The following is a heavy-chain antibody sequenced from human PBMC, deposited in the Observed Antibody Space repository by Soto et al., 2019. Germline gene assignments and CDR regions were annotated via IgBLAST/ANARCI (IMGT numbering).Heavy chain of an antibody. J-gene: IGHJ5*02. Sequence: EMQLLESGGGLVQHGGSLRLSCAASGFTFSNYAMTWVRQAPGKGLEWVSAISHTGAVTYYADSVKGRFTISRDNSKNTLFLQMNSLRAEDTAIYYCANSNPHSSNCWFDPWGQGTLVTVSS. CDR3: ANSNPHSSNCWFDP. CDR2: ISHTGAVT. D-gene: IGHD6-13*01. CDR1: GFTFSNYA. V-gene: IGHV3-23*01.